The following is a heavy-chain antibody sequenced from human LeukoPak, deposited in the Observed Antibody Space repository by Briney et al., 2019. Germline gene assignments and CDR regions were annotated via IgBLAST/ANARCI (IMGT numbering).Heavy chain of an antibody. CDR2: IWYGGSYK. Sequence: PGGSLRLSCAASGFAFSVYGMHWVRQAPGKGLEWVAVIWYGGSYKYYADSVKGRFTISRDNSKDTVYLQMNSLRAEDTAVYFCAKDISRYTYGANGLSYYYMDVWGKGTTVTVSS. CDR1: GFAFSVYG. CDR3: AKDISRYTYGANGLSYYYMDV. D-gene: IGHD5-18*01. J-gene: IGHJ6*03. V-gene: IGHV3-30*02.